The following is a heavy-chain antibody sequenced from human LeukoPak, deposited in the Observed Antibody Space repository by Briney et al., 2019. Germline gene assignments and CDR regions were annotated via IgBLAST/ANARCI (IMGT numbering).Heavy chain of an antibody. V-gene: IGHV3-23*01. CDR3: AKVLHYYDDNTSPGY. J-gene: IGHJ4*02. CDR2: ISGSGAGT. D-gene: IGHD3-22*01. CDR1: GFTVSSSY. Sequence: GGSLRLSCAASGFTVSSSYMTWVRQAPGKGLEWVSAISGSGAGTYYADSVKGRFTISRDNSKNTLCLQMTGLRAEDTAVYYCAKVLHYYDDNTSPGYWGRGTLVTVSS.